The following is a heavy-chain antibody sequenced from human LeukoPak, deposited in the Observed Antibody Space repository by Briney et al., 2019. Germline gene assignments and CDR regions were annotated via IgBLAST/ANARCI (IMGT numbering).Heavy chain of an antibody. D-gene: IGHD2-2*01. Sequence: GGSLRLSCAASGFTVSSNYMSWVRQAPGKGLEWVSVIYSGGSTYYADSVKGRFTISRDNSKNTMYLQMNSLRAEDTAVYYCAGDLGYCSSTSCRPNYFDYWGQGTLGTVSS. CDR3: AGDLGYCSSTSCRPNYFDY. CDR2: IYSGGST. V-gene: IGHV3-66*02. J-gene: IGHJ4*02. CDR1: GFTVSSNY.